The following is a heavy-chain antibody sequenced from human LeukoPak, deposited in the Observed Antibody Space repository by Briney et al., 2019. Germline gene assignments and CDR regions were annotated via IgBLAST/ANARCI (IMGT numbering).Heavy chain of an antibody. D-gene: IGHD6-13*01. J-gene: IGHJ4*02. V-gene: IGHV4-39*07. CDR2: MSHSGST. CDR1: GGSISSAGSYY. CDR3: ARGRFRSTWYFDF. Sequence: SETLSLTCTLSGGSISSAGSYYWGWIRQPPGKGLEWIGSMSHSGSTYFNPSFESRGSILLDTSKRQFSLKVTSVSAADTAVYYCARGRFRSTWYFDFWGQGVLVTVSS.